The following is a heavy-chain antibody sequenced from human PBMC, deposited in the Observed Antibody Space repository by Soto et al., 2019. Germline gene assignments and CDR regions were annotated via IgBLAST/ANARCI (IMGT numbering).Heavy chain of an antibody. J-gene: IGHJ1*01. Sequence: GGSLRLSCALSGFTFSNYAMNWVRQAPGKGLEWVSAITGSGRSTYYADSVKGRFTISRDNSKNTLYLQMNSLRAEDTAVYYCANYYGDYAGGEFFQHWGQGTLVTVSS. D-gene: IGHD4-17*01. V-gene: IGHV3-23*01. CDR1: GFTFSNYA. CDR3: ANYYGDYAGGEFFQH. CDR2: ITGSGRST.